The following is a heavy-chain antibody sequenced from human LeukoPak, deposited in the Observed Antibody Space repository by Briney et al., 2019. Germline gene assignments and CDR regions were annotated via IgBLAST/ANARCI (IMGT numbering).Heavy chain of an antibody. CDR2: ISSSGGST. J-gene: IGHJ4*02. CDR1: GFTLSSYA. D-gene: IGHD1-26*01. CDR3: AKDPAWENYFDY. V-gene: IGHV3-23*01. Sequence: PGGSLRLSCAASGFTLSSYAMSWVRQAPGKGLEWVSAISSSGGSTYYADSVKGRFTISRDNSKNTLYLQMNSLRAEDTAVYYSAKDPAWENYFDYWGQGTLVSVSS.